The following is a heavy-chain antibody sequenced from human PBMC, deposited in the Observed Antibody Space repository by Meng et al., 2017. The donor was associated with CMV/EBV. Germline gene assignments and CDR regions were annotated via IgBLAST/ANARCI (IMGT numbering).Heavy chain of an antibody. D-gene: IGHD2-2*01. CDR1: FTFRSYY. CDR3: ARDFPLVVVPAAGFDP. Sequence: FTFRSYYMNWFRQAPGKGLEWVSSISSSSSYIYYADSVKGRFTISRDNAKNSLYLQMNSLRAEDTAVYYCARDFPLVVVPAAGFDPWGQGTLVTVSS. J-gene: IGHJ5*02. V-gene: IGHV3-21*01. CDR2: ISSSSSYI.